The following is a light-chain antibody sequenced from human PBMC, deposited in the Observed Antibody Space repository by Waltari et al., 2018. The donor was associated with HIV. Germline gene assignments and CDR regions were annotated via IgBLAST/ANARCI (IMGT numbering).Light chain of an antibody. Sequence: QSALTQPRSVSGSPGQSVTISCTGTSSDVGGYNYVSWYQQHPGKAPKFMIYDVSKRPSVVPDRFSCSKSGNTASLTISGLQAEDEADYYCCSYAGNYTFVFGGGTKLTVL. CDR3: CSYAGNYTFV. V-gene: IGLV2-11*01. J-gene: IGLJ2*01. CDR1: SSDVGGYNY. CDR2: DVS.